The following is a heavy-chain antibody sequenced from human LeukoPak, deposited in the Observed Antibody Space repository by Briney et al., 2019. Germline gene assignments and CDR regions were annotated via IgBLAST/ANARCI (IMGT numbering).Heavy chain of an antibody. CDR1: GGSFSGYY. CDR2: INHSGST. V-gene: IGHV4-34*01. J-gene: IGHJ5*02. CDR3: ARPDRIQPMARGWFDP. Sequence: SETLSLTCAVYGGSFSGYYWSWIRQPPGKGLEWIGEINHSGSTNYNPSLKSRVTISVDTSKNQFSLKLSSVTAADTAVYYCARPDRIQPMARGWFDPWGQGTLATVSS. D-gene: IGHD5-18*01.